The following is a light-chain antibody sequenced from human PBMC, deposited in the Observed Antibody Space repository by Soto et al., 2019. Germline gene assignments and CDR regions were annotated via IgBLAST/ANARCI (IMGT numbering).Light chain of an antibody. CDR3: QRHGAT. CDR1: QSVSSSD. V-gene: IGKV3-20*01. Sequence: EIVFTQSPGTLSLSPGERATLSCRASQSVSSSDLAWYQQKPGQAPRLLIYGASSRATGIPDRFSGSGSGTDFTLTISGLEPEDSAAYYCQRHGATFGQGTKVDNK. CDR2: GAS. J-gene: IGKJ1*01.